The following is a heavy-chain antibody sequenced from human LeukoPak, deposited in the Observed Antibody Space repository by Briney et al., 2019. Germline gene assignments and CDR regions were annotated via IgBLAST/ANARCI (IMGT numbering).Heavy chain of an antibody. CDR3: ARREVLLWFWELGDCFHY. J-gene: IGHJ4*02. CDR2: IKQDGSEK. CDR1: GFTFSSYW. D-gene: IGHD3-10*01. Sequence: GGSLRLSCAASGFTFSSYWMSWVRQAPGKGLEWVANIKQDGSEKYYVDSVKGRFTISRDNAKNSLYLQMNSLRAEDTAVYYCARREVLLWFWELGDCFHYWGQGTLVTVSS. V-gene: IGHV3-7*01.